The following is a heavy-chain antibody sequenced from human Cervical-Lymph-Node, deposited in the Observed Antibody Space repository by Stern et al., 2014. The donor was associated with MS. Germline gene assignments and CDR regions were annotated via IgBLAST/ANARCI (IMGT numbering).Heavy chain of an antibody. CDR3: ARTFIAVRNTKWLDS. J-gene: IGHJ5*01. Sequence: QVQLQQWGAGLLKPSETLSLTCGVNGGSFDAFYWSWIRQPPGRGLEWIGEISHSGYTNYNPSLKSRVPIAVDTSKNQFTLKMNSVTAADTAVYYCARTFIAVRNTKWLDSWGQGTLVTVSS. V-gene: IGHV4-34*01. CDR1: GGSFDAFY. D-gene: IGHD6-6*01. CDR2: ISHSGYT.